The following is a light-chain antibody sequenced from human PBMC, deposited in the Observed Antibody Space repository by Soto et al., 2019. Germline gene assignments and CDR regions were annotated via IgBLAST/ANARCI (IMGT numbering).Light chain of an antibody. CDR2: AAS. CDR1: QSISSY. Sequence: DIQMTQSPSCLSASVGDRVTSTCRASQSISSYLNWYQQKPGKAPKLLIYAASSLQSGVPSRFSGSGSGTDFTLTISSLQPEDFATYYCQQSYSTWWTFGQGTKVDI. J-gene: IGKJ1*01. V-gene: IGKV1-39*01. CDR3: QQSYSTWWT.